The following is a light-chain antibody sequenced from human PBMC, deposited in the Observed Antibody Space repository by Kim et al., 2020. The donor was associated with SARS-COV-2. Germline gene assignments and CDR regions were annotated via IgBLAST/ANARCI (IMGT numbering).Light chain of an antibody. Sequence: SYELTQPPSVSVSPGQTASIPCPGDKLGDKYACWYQQKPGQSPVLVIYQDSKRPSGIPERFSGSNSGNTATLPISGTQAMDEADYYCQAWDSRTEVLGGG. CDR3: QAWDSRTEV. CDR2: QDS. CDR1: KLGDKY. J-gene: IGLJ3*02. V-gene: IGLV3-1*01.